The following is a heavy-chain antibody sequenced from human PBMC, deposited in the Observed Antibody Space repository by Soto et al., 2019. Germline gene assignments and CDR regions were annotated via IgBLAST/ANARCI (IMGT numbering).Heavy chain of an antibody. CDR2: INQDGSEK. J-gene: IGHJ6*02. CDR1: GFTFGSYW. D-gene: IGHD6-13*01. Sequence: GGTLRRSCAASGFTFGSYWMNWVRHDRGRGLASGARINQDGSEKAYVDSVRGRFTISKDNARNSLSLQVNSLRVEDSALDFCARAASSWRSYGMDVWGQGTTVTVSS. CDR3: ARAASSWRSYGMDV. V-gene: IGHV3-7*01.